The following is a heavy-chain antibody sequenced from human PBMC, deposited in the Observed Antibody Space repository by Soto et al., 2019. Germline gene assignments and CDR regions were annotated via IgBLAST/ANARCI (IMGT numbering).Heavy chain of an antibody. CDR1: GGSISSGDYY. D-gene: IGHD3-3*01. J-gene: IGHJ4*02. CDR2: IYYSGST. V-gene: IGHV4-30-4*01. CDR3: ARDSYYDFWSGTFDY. Sequence: SETLSLTCTVSGGSISSGDYYWSWIRQPPGKGLEWIGYIYYSGSTYYNPSLKNRVTISVDTSKNQFSLKLRSVTAADTAVYYCARDSYYDFWSGTFDYWGQGTQVTVSS.